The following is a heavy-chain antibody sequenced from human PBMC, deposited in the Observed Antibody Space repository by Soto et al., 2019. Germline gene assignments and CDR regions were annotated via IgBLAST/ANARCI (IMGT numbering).Heavy chain of an antibody. Sequence: SQTLSLTCAISGDSVSSNSAAWNWIRQSPSRGLEWLGRTYYRSKWYNDYAVSVKSRITINPDTSKNQFSLQLNSVTPEDTAVYYCARAVGVAAAHGPYYYYYYGMDVWGQGTTVTVSS. CDR1: GDSVSSNSAA. D-gene: IGHD1-26*01. CDR2: TYYRSKWYN. J-gene: IGHJ6*02. CDR3: ARAVGVAAAHGPYYYYYYGMDV. V-gene: IGHV6-1*01.